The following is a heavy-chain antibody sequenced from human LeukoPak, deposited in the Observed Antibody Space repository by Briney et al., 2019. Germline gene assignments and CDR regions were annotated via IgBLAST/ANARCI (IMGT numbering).Heavy chain of an antibody. D-gene: IGHD4-23*01. J-gene: IGHJ6*02. CDR3: ARDYGGNSEAYYYYGMDV. V-gene: IGHV1-2*02. Sequence: WASVKVSCKASGYTFTGYYMHWVRQAPGQGLEWMGWINPNSGGTNYAQKFQGGVTMTRDTSISTAYMELSRLRSDDTAVYYCARDYGGNSEAYYYYGMDVWGQGTTVTVSS. CDR2: INPNSGGT. CDR1: GYTFTGYY.